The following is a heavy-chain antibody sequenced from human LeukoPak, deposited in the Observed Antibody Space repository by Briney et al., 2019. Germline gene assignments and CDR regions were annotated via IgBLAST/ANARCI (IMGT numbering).Heavy chain of an antibody. CDR2: ISSSSSYI. J-gene: IGHJ4*02. CDR1: GFTFSSYS. V-gene: IGHV3-21*01. CDR3: ARDLGYYDSSGSTFDY. D-gene: IGHD3-22*01. Sequence: GGSLRLSCAASGFTFSSYSMNWVRQAPGKGLEWVSSISSSSSYIYYADSMRGRFTISRDNAKNSLYLQMNSLRAEDTAVYYCARDLGYYDSSGSTFDYWGQGTLVTVSS.